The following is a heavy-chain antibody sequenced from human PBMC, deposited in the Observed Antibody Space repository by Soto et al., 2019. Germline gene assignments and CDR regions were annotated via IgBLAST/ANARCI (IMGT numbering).Heavy chain of an antibody. CDR3: ARDGIYCSSTSCYGFDY. Sequence: SQTLSLTCAISGDSVSSNSAAWNWIRQSPSRGLEWQGRTYYRSKWYNDYAVSVKSRITINPDTSKNQFSLQLNSVTPEDTAVYYCARDGIYCSSTSCYGFDYWGQGTLVTVSS. V-gene: IGHV6-1*01. CDR1: GDSVSSNSAA. J-gene: IGHJ4*02. D-gene: IGHD2-2*01. CDR2: TYYRSKWYN.